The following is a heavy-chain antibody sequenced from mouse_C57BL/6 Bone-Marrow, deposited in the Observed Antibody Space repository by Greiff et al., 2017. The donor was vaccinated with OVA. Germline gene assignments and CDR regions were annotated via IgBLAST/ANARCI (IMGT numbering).Heavy chain of an antibody. CDR2: INPSSGYT. J-gene: IGHJ1*03. CDR1: GYTFTSYT. CDR3: AGDYYGSSLAEDFDV. D-gene: IGHD1-1*01. V-gene: IGHV1-4*01. Sequence: QVQLQQSGAELARPGASVKMSCKASGYTFTSYTMHWVKQRPGQGLEWIGYINPSSGYTKYNQKFKDKATLTADKSSSTAYMQLSSLTSEDSAVYYCAGDYYGSSLAEDFDVWGTGTTVTVSS.